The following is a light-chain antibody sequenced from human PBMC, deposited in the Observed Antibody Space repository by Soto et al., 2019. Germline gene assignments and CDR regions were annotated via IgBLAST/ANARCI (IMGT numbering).Light chain of an antibody. Sequence: DITMTQSPSTLSGSVGDRVTITCRASQTISSWRAWYQQKPGKAPKLLIYKASTLKSGVPSRFSGSGSGTEFTLTISSLQPDDFATYYCQHYNSYSEAFGQGTMVDIK. J-gene: IGKJ1*01. CDR3: QHYNSYSEA. CDR2: KAS. V-gene: IGKV1-5*03. CDR1: QTISSW.